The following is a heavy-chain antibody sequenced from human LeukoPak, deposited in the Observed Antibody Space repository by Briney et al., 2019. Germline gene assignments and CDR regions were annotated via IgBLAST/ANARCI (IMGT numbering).Heavy chain of an antibody. Sequence: GGSLRLSCAASGFTFSSYSMNWVRQAPGKGLEWVSSISSSSSYIYYADSVKGRFTISRDNAKNSLYLQMNSLGAEDTAVYYCARDGMGAAGTGGGDYFDYWGQGTLVTVSS. CDR3: ARDGMGAAGTGGGDYFDY. CDR1: GFTFSSYS. J-gene: IGHJ4*02. D-gene: IGHD6-13*01. CDR2: ISSSSSYI. V-gene: IGHV3-21*01.